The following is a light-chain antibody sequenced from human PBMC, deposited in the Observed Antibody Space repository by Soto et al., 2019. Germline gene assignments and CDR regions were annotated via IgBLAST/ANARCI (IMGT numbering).Light chain of an antibody. CDR1: QSVSSSY. V-gene: IGKV3-20*01. Sequence: EIVLTQSPANLSLSPGERATLSCRASQSVSSSYLAWYQQKPGQAPRLLIYGASSRATGIPDRFSGSGSGTDFTLTISRLEPEDFAVYYCQQDGSSPLTFGGGAKVDI. CDR3: QQDGSSPLT. J-gene: IGKJ4*01. CDR2: GAS.